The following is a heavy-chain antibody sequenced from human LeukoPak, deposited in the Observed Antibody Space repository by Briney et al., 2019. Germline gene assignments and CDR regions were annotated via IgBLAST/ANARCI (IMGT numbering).Heavy chain of an antibody. CDR2: IIPIFGTA. J-gene: IGHJ4*02. CDR1: GGTFSSYA. D-gene: IGHD3-3*01. V-gene: IGHV1-69*05. Sequence: ASVKVSCKASGGTFSSYAISWVRQAPGQGLEWMGGIIPIFGTANYAQKFQGRVTITTDESTSTAYMELSSLRSEDTAVYYCARGEWSGLPGVTIFGVVIIPRFDYWGQGTLVTVSS. CDR3: ARGEWSGLPGVTIFGVVIIPRFDY.